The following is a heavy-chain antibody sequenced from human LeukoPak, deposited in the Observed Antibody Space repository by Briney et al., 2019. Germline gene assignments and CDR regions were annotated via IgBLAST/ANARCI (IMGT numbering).Heavy chain of an antibody. CDR2: ISYDGSNK. CDR1: GFTFSSYG. CDR3: AKELTPGARLSYFDY. Sequence: GGSLRLSCAASGFTFSSYGMHWVRQAPGKGLEWVAVISYDGSNKYYADSVTGRFTISRDNSRNTLYLQMNSLRGEDTAVYYCAKELTPGARLSYFDYWGQGTLVTVSS. D-gene: IGHD6-6*01. J-gene: IGHJ4*02. V-gene: IGHV3-30*18.